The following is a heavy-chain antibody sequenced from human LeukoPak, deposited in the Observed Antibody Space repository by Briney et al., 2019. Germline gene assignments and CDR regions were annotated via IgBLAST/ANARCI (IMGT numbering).Heavy chain of an antibody. CDR1: GFTFSDHY. Sequence: QPGGSLRLSCAASGFTFSDHYMDWVRQAPGKGLEWVGRTRNKANSYTTEYAASVKGRFTISRDDSKNSLYLQMNGLKTEDTAVYYCARSPPVYYYDSSGYYDYWGQGTLVTVSS. J-gene: IGHJ4*02. CDR3: ARSPPVYYYDSSGYYDY. D-gene: IGHD3-22*01. CDR2: TRNKANSYTT. V-gene: IGHV3-72*01.